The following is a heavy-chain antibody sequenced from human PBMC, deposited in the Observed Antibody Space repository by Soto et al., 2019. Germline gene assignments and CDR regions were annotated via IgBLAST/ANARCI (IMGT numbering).Heavy chain of an antibody. CDR3: AREKQQLVVLVHYYYGMDV. V-gene: IGHV1-18*01. Sequence: QVQLVQSGAEVKKPGASVKVSCKASGYTFTSYGISWVRQAPGQGLEWMGWISAYNGNTNYAQKLQGRVTMTTDTSTSTAYMELRSLRSDDTAVYYCAREKQQLVVLVHYYYGMDVLGQGTTVTVSS. CDR2: ISAYNGNT. J-gene: IGHJ6*02. CDR1: GYTFTSYG. D-gene: IGHD6-13*01.